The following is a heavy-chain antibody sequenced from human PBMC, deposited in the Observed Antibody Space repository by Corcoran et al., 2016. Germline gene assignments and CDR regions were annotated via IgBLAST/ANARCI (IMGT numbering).Heavy chain of an antibody. Sequence: QLQLQESGPGLVKPSETLSLTCTVSGGSISSSSYYWGWIRQPPGKGLEWIGSIYYSGSTYYNPSLKSRVTISVDTSKNQFSLKLSSVTAADTAVYYCARRWSTVWYGDYVYYFDYWGQGTLVTVSS. CDR3: ARRWSTVWYGDYVYYFDY. CDR1: GGSISSSSYY. J-gene: IGHJ4*02. V-gene: IGHV4-39*01. D-gene: IGHD4-17*01. CDR2: IYYSGST.